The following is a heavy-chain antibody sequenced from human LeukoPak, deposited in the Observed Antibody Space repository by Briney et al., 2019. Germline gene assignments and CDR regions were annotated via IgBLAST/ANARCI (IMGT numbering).Heavy chain of an antibody. CDR2: INPNSGGT. CDR1: GYTFTGSY. CDR3: AREIGDYGLNPLDV. J-gene: IGHJ4*02. V-gene: IGHV1-2*02. Sequence: ASVKVSCKASGYTFTGSYIHWVRLAPGQGLEWMGWINPNSGGTKYAQKFQGRVTMTRDTSITTTYIDLSSLRSDDTAVYYCAREIGDYGLNPLDVWGQGTQVTVSS. D-gene: IGHD4-17*01.